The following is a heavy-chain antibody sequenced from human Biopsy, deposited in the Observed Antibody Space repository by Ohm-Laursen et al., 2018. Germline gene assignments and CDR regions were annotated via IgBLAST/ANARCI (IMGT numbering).Heavy chain of an antibody. D-gene: IGHD2-2*01. CDR1: GFDFSSYG. J-gene: IGHJ4*02. V-gene: IGHV3-33*01. CDR2: IWDNGNNK. Sequence: SLRLSCSASGFDFSSYGMHWVRQTPGKGLEWVALIWDNGNNKYYADSVNGRFTISRDNAKDTLYLEMNSLRAEDTAVCYCARDVFCTTTSCYLFEYWGQGTLVTVSS. CDR3: ARDVFCTTTSCYLFEY.